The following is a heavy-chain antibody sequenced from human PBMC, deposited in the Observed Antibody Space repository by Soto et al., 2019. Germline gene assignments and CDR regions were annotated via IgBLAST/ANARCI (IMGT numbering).Heavy chain of an antibody. Sequence: EVQLVESGGDLVQPGGSLRLSCAASGFSVSSKYMSWVRQAPGKGLEWVALIQGGGTTYYEGSVKGRFTISRDYSEKTLFLQMHSLRVEDTAVYYCTRDDVHFNGDRYYGVPMDVWGKGTTVTVSA. J-gene: IGHJ6*04. CDR2: IQGGGTT. CDR1: GFSVSSKY. CDR3: TRDDVHFNGDRYYGVPMDV. D-gene: IGHD2-8*01. V-gene: IGHV3-66*01.